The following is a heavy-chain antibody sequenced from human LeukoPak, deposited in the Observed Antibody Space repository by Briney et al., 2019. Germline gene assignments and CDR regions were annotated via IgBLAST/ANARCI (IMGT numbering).Heavy chain of an antibody. CDR2: VSYSGDT. J-gene: IGHJ4*02. D-gene: IGHD3-22*01. CDR1: GGSISSYY. Sequence: PSETLSLTCTVSGGSISSYYWSWIRQPPGKGLEWIGYVSYSGDTNYNPSLRSRVTMSVDTSKSQFSLKLSSVTAADTAVYFCARGGMSTYYDSGGYFSYWGQGAPVTVSS. V-gene: IGHV4-59*01. CDR3: ARGGMSTYYDSGGYFSY.